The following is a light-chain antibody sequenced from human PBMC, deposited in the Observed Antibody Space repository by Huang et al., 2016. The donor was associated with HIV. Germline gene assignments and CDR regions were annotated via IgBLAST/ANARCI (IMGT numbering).Light chain of an antibody. CDR1: HSVDSD. Sequence: EIEMTQSPATLSVSPGERATLSCRASHSVDSDLAWYQQKPGQAPRLLIHDASTRATGISAKFNGTGSGTEFSLSITNLQSEDFAVYYCQQYNDWPPLTFGGGTKVEI. CDR2: DAS. J-gene: IGKJ4*01. CDR3: QQYNDWPPLT. V-gene: IGKV3-15*01.